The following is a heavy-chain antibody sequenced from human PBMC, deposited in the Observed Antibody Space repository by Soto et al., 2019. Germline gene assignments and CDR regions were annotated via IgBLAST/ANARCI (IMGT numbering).Heavy chain of an antibody. CDR3: TRDIFRTITTIDY. J-gene: IGHJ4*02. D-gene: IGHD3-3*01. V-gene: IGHV3-9*01. Sequence: EVQLVESGGGLVQPGTSLRLSCAASGFNFDDYAMNWVRPAPGKGLEWVSGISWSGAYVGYAGSVKGRFTVSRDNAKNSLYLQMNSLRPADTAFYYCTRDIFRTITTIDYWGQGTLVTISS. CDR2: ISWSGAYV. CDR1: GFNFDDYA.